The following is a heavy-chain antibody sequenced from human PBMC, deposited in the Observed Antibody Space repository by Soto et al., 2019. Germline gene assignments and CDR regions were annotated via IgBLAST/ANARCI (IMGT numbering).Heavy chain of an antibody. D-gene: IGHD4-17*01. J-gene: IGHJ4*02. V-gene: IGHV3-21*01. CDR3: AKVSTVTSPDIDY. CDR2: IGGSGGYI. CDR1: GFTFSSYS. Sequence: GGSLRLSCAVSGFTFSSYSMNWVRQAPGKGLEWVSSIGGSGGYIYYADSVKGRFTISRDNSKNTLYLQMNSLRAEDTAVYYCAKVSTVTSPDIDYWGQGTLVTVSS.